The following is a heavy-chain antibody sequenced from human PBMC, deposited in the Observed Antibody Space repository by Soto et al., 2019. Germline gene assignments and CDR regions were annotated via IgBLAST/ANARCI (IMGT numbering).Heavy chain of an antibody. Sequence: SETQSLTCAVYGGSFSGYYLSWIRQPPGKGLEWIGEINHSGSTNYNPSLKSRVTISVDTSKNQFSLKLSSVTAADTAVYYCASSYYYDSSGYYDYWGQGTLVTVSS. CDR2: INHSGST. CDR3: ASSYYYDSSGYYDY. V-gene: IGHV4-34*01. J-gene: IGHJ4*02. CDR1: GGSFSGYY. D-gene: IGHD3-22*01.